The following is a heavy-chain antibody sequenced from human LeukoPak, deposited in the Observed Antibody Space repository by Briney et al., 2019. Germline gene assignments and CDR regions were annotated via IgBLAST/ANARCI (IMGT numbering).Heavy chain of an antibody. Sequence: PGGSLRLSCAASGFTFSSYWMSWVRQAPGKGLEWVANIKQGGSEKYYVDSVKGRFTISRDNAKNSLYLQMNSLRAEDTAVYYCARDDTYYDFWSGLLPYYYYGMDVWGQGTTVTVSS. D-gene: IGHD3-3*01. CDR1: GFTFSSYW. V-gene: IGHV3-7*01. CDR3: ARDDTYYDFWSGLLPYYYYGMDV. CDR2: IKQGGSEK. J-gene: IGHJ6*02.